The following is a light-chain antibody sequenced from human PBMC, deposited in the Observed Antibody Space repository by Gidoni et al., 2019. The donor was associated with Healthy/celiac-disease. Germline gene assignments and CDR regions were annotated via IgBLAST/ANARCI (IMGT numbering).Light chain of an antibody. CDR3: SSYTSSSTVV. CDR2: DVS. V-gene: IGLV2-14*01. CDR1: SSDVGGYNF. J-gene: IGLJ2*01. Sequence: QSALTQPAYVSGSPGQSITISCTGTSSDVGGYNFVSWYQQHPGKAPKLMIYDVSHRPSGISNRFSGSKSGNTASLTISGLQAEDETDYYCSSYTSSSTVVFGGGTKLTVL.